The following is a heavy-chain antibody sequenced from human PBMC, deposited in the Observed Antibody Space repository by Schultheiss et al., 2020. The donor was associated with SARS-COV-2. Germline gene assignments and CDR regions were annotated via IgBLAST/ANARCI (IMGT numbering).Heavy chain of an antibody. CDR1: GGSLSNYY. CDR3: ARRRGLSGGYDLGVNWFDP. Sequence: SETLSLTCTVSGGSLSNYYWSWIRQPPGKGLEWIGYIYYSGSTNYNPSLKSRVTISVDTSKNQFSLKLSSVTAADTAVYYCARRRGLSGGYDLGVNWFDPWGQGTLVTVSS. D-gene: IGHD5-12*01. J-gene: IGHJ5*02. CDR2: IYYSGST. V-gene: IGHV4-59*08.